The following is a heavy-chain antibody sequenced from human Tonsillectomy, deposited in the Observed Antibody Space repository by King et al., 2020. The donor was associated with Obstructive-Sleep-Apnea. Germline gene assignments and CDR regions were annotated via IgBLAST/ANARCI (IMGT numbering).Heavy chain of an antibody. CDR2: IYYSGIT. D-gene: IGHD4-17*01. CDR1: AGSFSSSIYY. J-gene: IGHJ2*01. V-gene: IGHV4-39*07. Sequence: QLQESGPGLVKPSETLSLTCTVSAGSFSSSIYYLGWIRQPPGKGLERIGTIYYSGITYYNPSLKSRVTISFDTSKDQFSLKLNSVTAADTAVYYCARLRPTYWYFDLWGRGTLVTVSS. CDR3: ARLRPTYWYFDL.